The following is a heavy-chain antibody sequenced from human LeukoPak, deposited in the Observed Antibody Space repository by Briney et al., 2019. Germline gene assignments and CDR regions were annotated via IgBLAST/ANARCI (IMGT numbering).Heavy chain of an antibody. CDR1: VFTLSDYY. Sequence: GGSLRLSCAASVFTLSDYYMSWMRQAPGKGLEWVSYISSSTSYTYYADSVKGRFTISRDNAKNSLCLQMNSLRAEDTAVYYCARVYGYYGSGNYYLDYWGQGTLVTVSS. CDR3: ARVYGYYGSGNYYLDY. V-gene: IGHV3-11*05. D-gene: IGHD3-10*01. CDR2: ISSSTSYT. J-gene: IGHJ4*02.